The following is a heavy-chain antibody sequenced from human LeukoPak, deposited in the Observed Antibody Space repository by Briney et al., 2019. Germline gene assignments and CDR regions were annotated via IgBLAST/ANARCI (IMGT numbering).Heavy chain of an antibody. D-gene: IGHD6-6*01. V-gene: IGHV3-53*01. Sequence: QSGVSLRLSCAASGITVTSDYMSWVRQAPGKGLEWVSVIYSGDNTYYADSVKGRFTISRDNSKNMVYLQMNSLRAEDTAVYYCARGAITAARPLDYWGQGTLVTVSS. J-gene: IGHJ4*02. CDR1: GITVTSDY. CDR3: ARGAITAARPLDY. CDR2: IYSGDNT.